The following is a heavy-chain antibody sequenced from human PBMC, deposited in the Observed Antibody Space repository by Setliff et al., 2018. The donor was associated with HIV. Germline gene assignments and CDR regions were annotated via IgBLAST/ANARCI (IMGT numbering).Heavy chain of an antibody. CDR1: GFNINRYW. CDR3: VSLVTTIDTAFDL. V-gene: IGHV3-74*01. J-gene: IGHJ3*01. CDR2: IDYNAITT. D-gene: IGHD4-17*01. Sequence: LKISCAASGFNINRYWMHWVRQGPGKGLVWVSRIDYNAITTNYADSVKGRFTISRDNAKNTMYLQMNSPRVEDTAMYYCVSLVTTIDTAFDLWGQGTMVTVSS.